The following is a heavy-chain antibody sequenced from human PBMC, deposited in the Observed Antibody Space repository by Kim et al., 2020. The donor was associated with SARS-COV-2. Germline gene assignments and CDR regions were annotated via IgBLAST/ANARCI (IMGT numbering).Heavy chain of an antibody. V-gene: IGHV2-5*02. D-gene: IGHD6-19*01. Sequence: SGPTLVNPTQTLTLTCTFSGFSLSTSGVGVGWIRQPPGKALEWLALIYWDDDKRYSPSLKSRLTITKDTSKNQVVLTMTNMDPVDTATYYCAHRRQTPELGDSTGWHAFDFWGQGTMVTVSS. CDR2: IYWDDDK. CDR1: GFSLSTSGVG. J-gene: IGHJ3*01. CDR3: AHRRQTPELGDSTGWHAFDF.